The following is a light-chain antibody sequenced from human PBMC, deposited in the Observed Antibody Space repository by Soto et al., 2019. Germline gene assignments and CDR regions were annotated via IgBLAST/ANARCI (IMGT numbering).Light chain of an antibody. V-gene: IGKV3D-15*01. CDR3: QQRSNWPRT. Sequence: EIVMTQSPATLSVSPGERATLSCRASQSVNSNLAWYQQKPGQAPRLLIYGGSSRATGIPVRFSGSGSETDFTLTITRLEPEDFAVYYCQQRSNWPRTFGQGTKVDIK. CDR2: GGS. CDR1: QSVNSN. J-gene: IGKJ1*01.